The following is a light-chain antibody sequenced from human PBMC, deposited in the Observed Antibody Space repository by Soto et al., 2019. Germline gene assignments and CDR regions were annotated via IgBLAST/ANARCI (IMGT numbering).Light chain of an antibody. V-gene: IGKV3-20*01. CDR1: QRISADY. CDR2: GVS. Sequence: IVLTQSPGTLSLSPGGRAALSCRAMQRISADYLVWYQQKPGQAPRLLIYGVSSRATGIPDRFSGSGSGTDFTLTISRLAPEDVAVYYCQHYGSSVFTFVPGNKVAIK. CDR3: QHYGSSVFT. J-gene: IGKJ3*01.